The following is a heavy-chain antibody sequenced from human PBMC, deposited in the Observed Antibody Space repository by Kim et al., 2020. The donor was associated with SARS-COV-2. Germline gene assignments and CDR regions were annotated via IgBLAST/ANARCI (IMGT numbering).Heavy chain of an antibody. CDR3: ANKYYDILTGYYPP. D-gene: IGHD3-9*01. CDR1: GFTFSSYS. V-gene: IGHV3-21*01. CDR2: ISSSSSYI. J-gene: IGHJ5*02. Sequence: GGSLRLSCAASGFTFSSYSMNWVRQAPGKGLEWVSSISSSSSYIYYADSVKGRFTISRDNAKNSLYLQMNSLRAEDTAVYYCANKYYDILTGYYPPWGQGTLVTVSS.